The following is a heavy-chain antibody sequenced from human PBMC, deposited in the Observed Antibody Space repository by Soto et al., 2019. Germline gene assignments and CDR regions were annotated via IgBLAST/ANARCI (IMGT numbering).Heavy chain of an antibody. J-gene: IGHJ4*02. CDR1: GFTFSHYA. Sequence: QVQLVESGGGVVQPGRSLRLSCAASGFTFSHYAMHWVRQAPGKGLEWVALMSYDGSNEYYADSVKGRFTISRDNSMNTLYLQMNSLRAENTAVYYCAKDVSRSVDCWGQGTLVTVSS. D-gene: IGHD6-25*01. CDR3: AKDVSRSVDC. V-gene: IGHV3-30*18. CDR2: MSYDGSNE.